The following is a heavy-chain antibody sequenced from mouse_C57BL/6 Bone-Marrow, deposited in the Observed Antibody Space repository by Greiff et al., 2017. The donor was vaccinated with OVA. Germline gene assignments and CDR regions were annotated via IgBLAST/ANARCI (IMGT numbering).Heavy chain of an antibody. CDR1: GFSLTSYG. D-gene: IGHD2-4*01. Sequence: VKLMESGPGLVQPSQSLSITCTVSGFSLTSYGVHWVRQSPGKGLEWLGVIWSGGSTDYNAAFISRLSISKDNSKSQVFFKMNSLQADDTAIYYCARNLRGLRRRFAYWGQGTLVTVSA. CDR2: IWSGGST. J-gene: IGHJ3*01. CDR3: ARNLRGLRRRFAY. V-gene: IGHV2-2*01.